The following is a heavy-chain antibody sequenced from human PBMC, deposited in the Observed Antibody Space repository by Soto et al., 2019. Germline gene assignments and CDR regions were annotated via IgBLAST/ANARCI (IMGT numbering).Heavy chain of an antibody. CDR3: ARDYYKYYDSSGYYRSPAY. CDR1: GFIFGSYT. Sequence: GGSLRLSCAASGFIFGSYTMNWVRQAPGKGLEWVSSISSSSFTLYYADSVKGRFTISRDNSRNTLFLQMNSLRAEDTAVYYCARDYYKYYDSSGYYRSPAYWGQGTLVTVS. V-gene: IGHV3-48*01. J-gene: IGHJ4*02. CDR2: ISSSSFTL. D-gene: IGHD3-22*01.